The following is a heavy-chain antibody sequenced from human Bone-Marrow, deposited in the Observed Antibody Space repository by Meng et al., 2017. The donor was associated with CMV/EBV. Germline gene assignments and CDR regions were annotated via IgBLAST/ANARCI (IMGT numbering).Heavy chain of an antibody. CDR2: IYSGGST. CDR1: GFTVSSNY. V-gene: IGHV3-66*02. D-gene: IGHD1-26*01. J-gene: IGHJ6*02. Sequence: GESLKISCAASGFTVSSNYMSWVRQAPGKGLEWVSVIYSGGSTYYADSVKGRFTISRDNSKNTLYLQMNSLRAEDTAVYYCARDDIVGGFSNYGMDVWGQGTTVTVSS. CDR3: ARDDIVGGFSNYGMDV.